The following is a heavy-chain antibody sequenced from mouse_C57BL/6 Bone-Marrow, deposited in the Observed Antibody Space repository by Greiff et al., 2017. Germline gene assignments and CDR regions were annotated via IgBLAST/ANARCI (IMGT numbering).Heavy chain of an antibody. J-gene: IGHJ2*01. CDR1: GYSFTGYY. V-gene: IGHV1-42*01. CDR3: ARSRYGNFLDY. D-gene: IGHD2-10*02. CDR2: INPSTGGT. Sequence: EVQLQQSGPELVKPGASVKISCKASGYSFTGYYMNWVKQSPEKSLEWIGEINPSTGGTTYNQKFKAKATLTVDKSSSTAYMQLKSLTSEDSAVYYCARSRYGNFLDYWGQGTTLTVSS.